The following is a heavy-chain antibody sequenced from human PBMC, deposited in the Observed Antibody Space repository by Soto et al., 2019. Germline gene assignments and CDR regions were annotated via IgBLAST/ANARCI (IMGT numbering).Heavy chain of an antibody. Sequence: GGSLRLSCAASGFTFSNAWMNWVRQAPGKGLEWVGRIKSKTDGGTTDYAAPVKGRFTISRDDSKNTLYLQMNSLKTEDTAVYYCTTDIPHQDIVVVPPSNYWGQGTLVTVSS. J-gene: IGHJ4*02. CDR3: TTDIPHQDIVVVPPSNY. D-gene: IGHD2-15*01. CDR2: IKSKTDGGTT. CDR1: GFTFSNAW. V-gene: IGHV3-15*07.